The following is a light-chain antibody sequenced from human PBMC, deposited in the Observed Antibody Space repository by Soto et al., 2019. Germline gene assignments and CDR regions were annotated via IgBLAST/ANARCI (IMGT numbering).Light chain of an antibody. CDR3: QQANSFPQT. CDR2: AAS. V-gene: IGKV1-12*01. CDR1: EVISQW. Sequence: DIQMTQSPSSVSAPVGDRVTITCRATEVISQWLAWYQQKPGKPPRLLIYAASTLQNGVPSRISGSGFGTDFTLTINSLQPEDSGTYYCQQANSFPQTFGLGTRVEIK. J-gene: IGKJ1*01.